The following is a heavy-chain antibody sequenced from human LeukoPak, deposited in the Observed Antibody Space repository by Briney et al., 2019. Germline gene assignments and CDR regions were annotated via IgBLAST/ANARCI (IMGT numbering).Heavy chain of an antibody. V-gene: IGHV4-30-2*01. D-gene: IGHD3-22*01. Sequence: SQTLSLTCTVSGGSISSGGYYWSWIRQPPGKGLEWIGYIYHSGSTYYNPSLKSRVTISVDRSKNQFSLKLSSVTAADTAVYYCARGYYDSSGYGHYFNYWGQGTLVTVSS. CDR2: IYHSGST. J-gene: IGHJ4*02. CDR1: GGSISSGGYY. CDR3: ARGYYDSSGYGHYFNY.